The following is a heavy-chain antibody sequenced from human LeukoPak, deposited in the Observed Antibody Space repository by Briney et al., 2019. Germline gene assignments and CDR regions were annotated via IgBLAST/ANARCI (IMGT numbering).Heavy chain of an antibody. D-gene: IGHD3-3*01. Sequence: ASVKVSCKVSGYTLTELSMHWVRQAPGKGLEWMGGFDPEDGETIYAQKFQGRVTMTIDTSTSTAYMELWSLTSDDTAFYYCARESKSGYSDYWGQGTLVTVSS. CDR3: ARESKSGYSDY. CDR1: GYTLTELS. J-gene: IGHJ4*02. CDR2: FDPEDGET. V-gene: IGHV1-24*01.